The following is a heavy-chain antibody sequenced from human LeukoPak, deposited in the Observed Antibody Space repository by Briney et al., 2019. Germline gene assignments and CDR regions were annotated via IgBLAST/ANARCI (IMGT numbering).Heavy chain of an antibody. J-gene: IGHJ4*02. Sequence: GGSLRLSCAASGFTFSSHWMSWVRQAPGKGLEWVANIKQDGSDKYYVDSVKGRFTISRDNAKNSLYLQMNSLIAEDTAVYYCARDGVFDYWGQGTLVTVSS. CDR1: GFTFSSHW. CDR3: ARDGVFDY. V-gene: IGHV3-7*01. CDR2: IKQDGSDK.